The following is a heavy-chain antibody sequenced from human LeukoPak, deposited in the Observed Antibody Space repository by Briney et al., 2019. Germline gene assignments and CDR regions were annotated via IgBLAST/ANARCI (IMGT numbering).Heavy chain of an antibody. D-gene: IGHD5-12*01. Sequence: GGSLRLSCAASGFSLSNSAMSWVRQAPGKGLEWVSLIIASSGSTFYADSVKGRFTISRDNSKNTLYLQMNSLRAEDTAVYYCAKGAYDYIEMGYFDYWGQGTLVTV. CDR3: AKGAYDYIEMGYFDY. CDR2: IIASSGST. CDR1: GFSLSNSA. V-gene: IGHV3-23*01. J-gene: IGHJ4*02.